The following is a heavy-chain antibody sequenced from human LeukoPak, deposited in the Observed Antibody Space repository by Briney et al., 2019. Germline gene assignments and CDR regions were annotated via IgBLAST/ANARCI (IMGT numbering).Heavy chain of an antibody. V-gene: IGHV4-59*01. J-gene: IGHJ4*02. CDR3: ARGVAVAGMKFDY. CDR1: GGSISSYY. D-gene: IGHD6-19*01. Sequence: SETLSLTCTVSGGSISSYYWSWIRQPPGKGLEWIEYIYYSGSTNYNPSLKSRVTISVDTSKNQFSLKVSSVTAADTAVYYCARGVAVAGMKFDYWGQGTLVTVSS. CDR2: IYYSGST.